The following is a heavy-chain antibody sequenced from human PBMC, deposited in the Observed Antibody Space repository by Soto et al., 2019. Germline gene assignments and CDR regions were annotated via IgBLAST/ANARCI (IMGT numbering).Heavy chain of an antibody. CDR1: GFTFSTYA. V-gene: IGHV3-23*01. D-gene: IGHD2-8*01. J-gene: IGHJ4*02. Sequence: HPGGSLRLSCAASGFTFSTYAMSWVRQAPGKGLEWVSGLFGNGGGISYADSVMGRFTISRDNSNNMLYLEMHSLRVEDTGVYYCAKDRQPDGLWPFDHWGQGTLVTVSS. CDR3: AKDRQPDGLWPFDH. CDR2: LFGNGGGI.